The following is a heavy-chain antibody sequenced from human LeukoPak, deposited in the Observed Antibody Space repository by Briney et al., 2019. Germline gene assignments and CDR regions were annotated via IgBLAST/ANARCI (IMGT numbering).Heavy chain of an antibody. D-gene: IGHD3-10*01. V-gene: IGHV4-61*08. J-gene: IGHJ5*02. CDR3: ARDDYRGVTNFDP. Sequence: SETLSLTCTVSGGSISSGGYYWSWIRQHPGKGLEWIGYIYYSGSTNYNPSLKSRVTISVDTSKNQFSLQLSSVTAADTAVYYCARDDYRGVTNFDPWGQGTLVTVSS. CDR1: GGSISSGGYY. CDR2: IYYSGST.